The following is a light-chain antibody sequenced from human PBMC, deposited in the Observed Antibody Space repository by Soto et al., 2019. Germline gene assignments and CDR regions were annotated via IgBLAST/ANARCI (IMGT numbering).Light chain of an antibody. CDR2: SSN. Sequence: QPVLTQSPSTSGTPGQRVAISCSGGSSNIGINTVNWYQQLPGTAPKLLIYSSNQRPSGVPDRFSGSKSGTSASLAISGLQSEDEADYYCATWDDSLNGVVFGGGTKLTVL. CDR1: SSNIGINT. J-gene: IGLJ2*01. V-gene: IGLV1-44*01. CDR3: ATWDDSLNGVV.